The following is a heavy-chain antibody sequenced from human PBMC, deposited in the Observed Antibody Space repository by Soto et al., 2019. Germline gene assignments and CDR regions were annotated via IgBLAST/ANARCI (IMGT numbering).Heavy chain of an antibody. CDR2: IYTSGSN. J-gene: IGHJ5*02. CDR3: AREYYDILTGSGGWFDP. CDR1: GGSINNYY. D-gene: IGHD3-9*01. Sequence: SETLSLTCPVSGGSINNYYWSWIRQPAGKGLELVGRIYTSGSNSYNRSLKSRVTMSVDTSKNQFSLNLSSVTAADTAVYYCAREYYDILTGSGGWFDPWGQGTLVTVSS. V-gene: IGHV4-4*07.